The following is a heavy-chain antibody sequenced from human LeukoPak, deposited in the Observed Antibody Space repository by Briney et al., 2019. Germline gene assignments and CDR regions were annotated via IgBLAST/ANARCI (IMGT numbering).Heavy chain of an antibody. V-gene: IGHV1-46*01. J-gene: IGHJ6*02. Sequence: GASVKVSCKASGYTFTSYYMHWVRQAPGQGLEWMGIINPSGGSTSYAQKFQGRVTMTRDTSTSTVYMELSSLRSEDTAVYYCVRDRTTGSWGPYYYYGMDVWGQGTTVTVSS. D-gene: IGHD1-1*01. CDR1: GYTFTSYY. CDR2: INPSGGST. CDR3: VRDRTTGSWGPYYYYGMDV.